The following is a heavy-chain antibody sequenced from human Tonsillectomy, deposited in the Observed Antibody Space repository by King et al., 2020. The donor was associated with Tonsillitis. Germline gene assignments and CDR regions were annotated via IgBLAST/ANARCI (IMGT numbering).Heavy chain of an antibody. D-gene: IGHD3-3*01. V-gene: IGHV3-30-3*01. CDR1: GFTFSSYA. CDR3: ARDLRSDLYGMDV. CDR2: ISYDGSNK. Sequence: QLVQSGGGVVQPGRSLRLSCAASGFTFSSYAMHWVRQAPGKGLEWVAVISYDGSNKYYADSVKGRFPISRENSKNTLYLQMNSLRAEDTAVYYCARDLRSDLYGMDVWGQGTTVTVS. J-gene: IGHJ6*02.